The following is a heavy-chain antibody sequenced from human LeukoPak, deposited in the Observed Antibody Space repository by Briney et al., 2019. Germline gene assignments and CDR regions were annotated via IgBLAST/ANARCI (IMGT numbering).Heavy chain of an antibody. CDR1: GFTLSSYW. D-gene: IGHD2-2*02. Sequence: GGSLRLSCAASGFTLSSYWMTWVRQAPGKGLEWVADIEEDGSEKYYVDSVKGRFTISRDNAKNSLYLQMNSLRAEDTALYYCARLYCSSTSCHTLRYYYKDVWGKGTTVTVSS. V-gene: IGHV3-7*01. CDR2: IEEDGSEK. CDR3: ARLYCSSTSCHTLRYYYKDV. J-gene: IGHJ6*03.